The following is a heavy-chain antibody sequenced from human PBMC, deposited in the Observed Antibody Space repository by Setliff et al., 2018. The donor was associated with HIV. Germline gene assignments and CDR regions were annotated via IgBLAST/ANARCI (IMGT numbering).Heavy chain of an antibody. CDR2: IYYSRST. CDR3: ARLQLKVTTWYFDL. V-gene: IGHV4-59*08. J-gene: IGHJ2*01. D-gene: IGHD4-17*01. CDR1: HGAISSYY. Sequence: SETLSLTCTVSHGAISSYYWSWIRRPPGKGLEWIGHIYYSRSTNYNPSLKSRVTIAVDRPKNQFSLKVSAVTAADTAVYYCARLQLKVTTWYFDLWGRGTLVTVSS.